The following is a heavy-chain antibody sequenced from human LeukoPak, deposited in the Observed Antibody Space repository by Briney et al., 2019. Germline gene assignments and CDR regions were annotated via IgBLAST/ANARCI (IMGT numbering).Heavy chain of an antibody. CDR2: INHSGST. CDR3: ARHRSFRSGWFDP. J-gene: IGHJ5*02. CDR1: GGSISSYY. V-gene: IGHV4-34*01. Sequence: PSETLSLTCTVSGGSISSYYWSWIRQPPGKGLEWIGEINHSGSTNYNPSLKSRVTISVDTSKNQFSLKLSSVTAADTAVYYCARHRSFRSGWFDPWGQGTLVTVSS.